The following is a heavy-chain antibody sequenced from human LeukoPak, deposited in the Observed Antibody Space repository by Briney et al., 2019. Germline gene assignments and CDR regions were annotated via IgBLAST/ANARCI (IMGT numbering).Heavy chain of an antibody. CDR2: INPNSGGT. CDR1: GYTFTGYY. CDR3: ATSGTTESAFDI. D-gene: IGHD1-7*01. Sequence: ASVKVSCKASGYTFTGYYLHWVRQAPGQGPEWMGWINPNSGGTNYAQKFQGWVIMTRDTSISTAYMELSRLRSNDTAVYYCATSGTTESAFDIWGQGTLVTVSS. V-gene: IGHV1-2*04. J-gene: IGHJ3*02.